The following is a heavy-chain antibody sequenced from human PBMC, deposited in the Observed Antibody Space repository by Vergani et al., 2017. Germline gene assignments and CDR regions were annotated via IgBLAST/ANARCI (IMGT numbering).Heavy chain of an antibody. Sequence: EVQLVQSGAEVKRPGESLKISCKGSGYSFTSYWIGWVRQMPGKGLEWMGIIYPGDSDTRYSPSFQGQVTISADKSISTAYLQWSSLKASDTAMYYCATGYCSSTSCFGWNWFDPWGKGTLVTVSS. D-gene: IGHD2-2*01. CDR1: GYSFTSYW. CDR3: ATGYCSSTSCFGWNWFDP. V-gene: IGHV5-51*03. J-gene: IGHJ5*02. CDR2: IYPGDSDT.